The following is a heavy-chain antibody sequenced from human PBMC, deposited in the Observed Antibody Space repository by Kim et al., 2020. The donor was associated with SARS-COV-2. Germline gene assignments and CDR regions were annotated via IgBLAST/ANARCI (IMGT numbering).Heavy chain of an antibody. CDR3: AKTASYRNYEHLDS. CDR1: GYTFTACY. V-gene: IGHV1-2*02. CDR2: SNPNGGFT. Sequence: ASVKVSCKASGYTFTACYMHWVRQAPGQGLEWMGWSNPNGGFTNYTEHFQGRVTMTGDTSSNTADMELSSLRSDDTAVYYFAKTASYRNYEHLDSWGQGT. J-gene: IGHJ4*02. D-gene: IGHD3-16*01.